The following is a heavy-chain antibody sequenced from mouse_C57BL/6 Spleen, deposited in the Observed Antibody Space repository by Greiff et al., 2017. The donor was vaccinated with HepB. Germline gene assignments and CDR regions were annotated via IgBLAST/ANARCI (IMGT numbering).Heavy chain of an antibody. V-gene: IGHV1-7*01. Sequence: VQLQQSGAELAKPGASVKLSCKASGYTFTSYWMHWVKQRPGQGLEWIGYINPNSGYTKYNQKFKDKATLTADKSSSTAYMQLSSMTYEDSAGYNCARKENSKGGFDVWGTGTTVTVSS. D-gene: IGHD2-5*01. J-gene: IGHJ1*03. CDR1: GYTFTSYW. CDR3: ARKENSKGGFDV. CDR2: INPNSGYT.